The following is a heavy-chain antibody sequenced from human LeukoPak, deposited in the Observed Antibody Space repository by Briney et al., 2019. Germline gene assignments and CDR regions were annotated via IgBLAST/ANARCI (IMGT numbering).Heavy chain of an antibody. V-gene: IGHV3-7*01. CDR1: GFTFSSYW. CDR2: IKYDGSEK. D-gene: IGHD6-6*01. CDR3: AREFSGSSFNDY. Sequence: PGGSLRLSCAASGFTFSSYWMSWFRRAPGKGLEWVANIKYDGSEKYYVDSVKGRLTISRDNARNSLYLQLNSLRVDDTAVYYCAREFSGSSFNDYWGQGTLVTVSS. J-gene: IGHJ4*02.